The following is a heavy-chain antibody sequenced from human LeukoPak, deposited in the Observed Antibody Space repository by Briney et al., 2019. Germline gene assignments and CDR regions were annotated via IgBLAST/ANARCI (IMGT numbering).Heavy chain of an antibody. CDR2: IYPGDSDT. CDR1: GYSFTSYW. Sequence: GESLKISCKGSGYSFTSYWIGWVRQMPGKGLEWKGIIYPGDSDTRYSPSFQGQVTISADKSISTAYLQWSSLKASDTAMYYCASATVVVVAATGRHDAFDIWGQGTMVTVSS. CDR3: ASATVVVVAATGRHDAFDI. J-gene: IGHJ3*02. D-gene: IGHD2-15*01. V-gene: IGHV5-51*01.